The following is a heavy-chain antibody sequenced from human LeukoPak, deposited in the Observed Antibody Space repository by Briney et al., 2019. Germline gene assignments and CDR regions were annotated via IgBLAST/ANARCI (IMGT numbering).Heavy chain of an antibody. Sequence: ASVKVSCTASGYTFTSYAMHWVRQAPGQRLEWMGWSNAGNGNTKYSQEFQGRATITRDTSASTAYMELSSLRSEDMAVYYCARGNYCSSTSCSLCDYWGQGTLVTVSS. J-gene: IGHJ4*02. CDR2: SNAGNGNT. V-gene: IGHV1-3*02. D-gene: IGHD2-2*01. CDR3: ARGNYCSSTSCSLCDY. CDR1: GYTFTSYA.